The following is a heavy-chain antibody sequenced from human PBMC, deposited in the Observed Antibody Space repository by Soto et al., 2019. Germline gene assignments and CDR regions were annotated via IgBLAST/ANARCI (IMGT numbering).Heavy chain of an antibody. CDR2: ISSSSSTI. CDR3: ARGYYYDSSGYYWLYYFDY. J-gene: IGHJ4*02. CDR1: GFPFSSYS. Sequence: PGGSLRLSCAASGFPFSSYSMNWVRQAPGKGLEWVSYISSSSSTIYYADSVKGRFTISRDNAKNSLYLQMNSLRDEDTAVYYCARGYYYDSSGYYWLYYFDYWGQGTLVTVSS. D-gene: IGHD3-22*01. V-gene: IGHV3-48*02.